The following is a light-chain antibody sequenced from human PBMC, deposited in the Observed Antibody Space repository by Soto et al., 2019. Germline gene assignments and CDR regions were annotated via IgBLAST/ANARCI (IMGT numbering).Light chain of an antibody. CDR1: QSVSTF. CDR3: QQRINWPWA. CDR2: DAS. J-gene: IGKJ1*01. Sequence: EIVLTQSPATLSLSPGERATLSCRASQSVSTFLAGIQQKPGQAPSLLIYDASNRATGIPARFSGSGSGTDFTLTISRPEPEDVAVYYCQQRINWPWAFGQGTKVEIK. V-gene: IGKV3-11*01.